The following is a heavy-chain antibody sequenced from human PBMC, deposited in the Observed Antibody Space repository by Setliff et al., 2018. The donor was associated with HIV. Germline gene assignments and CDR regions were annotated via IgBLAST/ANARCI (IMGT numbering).Heavy chain of an antibody. J-gene: IGHJ4*02. CDR1: AGTISSGSSY. D-gene: IGHD2-2*02. V-gene: IGHV4-61*09. CDR3: AREGPLYTANRWGAYFDY. Sequence: SETLSLTCTVSAGTISSGSSYWSWIRRPAGKGLEWIGHIHTSGSTNYNPSLKSRVTISLDTSKNQFSLRLSSVTAADTAVYYCAREGPLYTANRWGAYFDYWGQGTLVTVSS. CDR2: IHTSGST.